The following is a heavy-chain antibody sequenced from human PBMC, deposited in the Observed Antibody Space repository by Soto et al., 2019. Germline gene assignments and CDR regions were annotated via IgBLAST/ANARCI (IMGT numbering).Heavy chain of an antibody. CDR3: ARRIAAAGTWYYFDY. CDR2: IYPGDSDT. J-gene: IGHJ4*02. Sequence: GESLKISCKGSGYSFTSYWIGWVRQMPGKGLEWMGIIYPGDSDTRYSPSFQGQVTISADKSISTAYLQWSSLKASDTAMYYCARRIAAAGTWYYFDYWGQGTLVNVSS. CDR1: GYSFTSYW. D-gene: IGHD6-13*01. V-gene: IGHV5-51*01.